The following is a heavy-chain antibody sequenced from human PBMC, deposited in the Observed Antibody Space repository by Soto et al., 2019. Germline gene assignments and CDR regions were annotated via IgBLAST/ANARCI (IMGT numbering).Heavy chain of an antibody. CDR3: ARDLPYSSSWYVKGFDP. D-gene: IGHD6-13*01. J-gene: IGHJ5*02. V-gene: IGHV6-1*01. CDR2: TYYRSKWYN. Sequence: SQTLSLTCAISGDSVSSNSAAWNWIRQSPSRGLEWLGRTYYRSKWYNDYAVSVKSRITINPDTSKNQFSLQLNSVTPEDTAVYYCARDLPYSSSWYVKGFDPWGQGTLVTVSS. CDR1: GDSVSSNSAA.